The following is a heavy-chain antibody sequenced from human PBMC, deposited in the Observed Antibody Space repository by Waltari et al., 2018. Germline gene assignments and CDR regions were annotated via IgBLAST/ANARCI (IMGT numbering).Heavy chain of an antibody. CDR1: GFTVSRSY. D-gene: IGHD3-10*01. J-gene: IGHJ2*01. CDR3: ASGAYWYFDL. V-gene: IGHV3-66*01. Sequence: EVQLVESGGGLVQVGGSLRLSCAASGFTVSRSYMGLVRQAPGKGRGYVAFLSATGGPLYADAVKGRLTVSRDISKNTLYLDMGSLRVEDTAIYYCASGAYWYFDLWGRGTRVTVSS. CDR2: LSATGGP.